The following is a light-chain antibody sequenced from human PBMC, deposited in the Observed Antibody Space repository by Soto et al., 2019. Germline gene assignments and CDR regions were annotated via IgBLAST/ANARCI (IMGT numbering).Light chain of an antibody. CDR2: TAS. CDR3: QNNVGAPRT. Sequence: DIQMTQSPSSLSASVGDRVTITCRASQDIGNYLSWYQQKSGGVPRLLIYTASTLQSGVPSRFSGSRSGTDFTLIISSLQPEDVATYFYQNNVGAPRTCGQGSKVEIE. V-gene: IGKV1-27*01. J-gene: IGKJ1*01. CDR1: QDIGNY.